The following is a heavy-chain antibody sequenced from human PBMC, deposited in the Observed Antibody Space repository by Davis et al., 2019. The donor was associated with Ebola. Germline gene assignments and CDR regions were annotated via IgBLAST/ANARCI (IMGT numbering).Heavy chain of an antibody. V-gene: IGHV1-69*04. CDR2: IIPILGIA. J-gene: IGHJ4*02. CDR3: ARDSTGTTGY. CDR1: GDTLTSYA. D-gene: IGHD1-7*01. Sequence: AASVKVSCKAVGDTLTSYAMTWVRQAPGQGLEWMGRIIPILGIANYAQKFQGRVTITADKSTSTAYMELSSLRSEDTAVYYCARDSTGTTGYWGQGTLVTVSS.